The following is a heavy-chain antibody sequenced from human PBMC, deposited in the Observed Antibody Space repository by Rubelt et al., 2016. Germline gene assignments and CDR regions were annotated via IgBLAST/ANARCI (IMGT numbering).Heavy chain of an antibody. V-gene: IGHV1-46*01. Sequence: QVQLVQSGAEVKKPGASVKVSCKASGYTFTSYYMHWVRQAPGQGLEWMGIINPSGGSTSYAQNFQGRVTMTRDTSTSTVYMELSSLRSEDTAVYYCARSPRYDFEDNWFDPWGQGTLVTVSS. CDR3: ARSPRYDFEDNWFDP. J-gene: IGHJ5*02. CDR2: INPSGGST. CDR1: GYTFTSYY. D-gene: IGHD3-3*01.